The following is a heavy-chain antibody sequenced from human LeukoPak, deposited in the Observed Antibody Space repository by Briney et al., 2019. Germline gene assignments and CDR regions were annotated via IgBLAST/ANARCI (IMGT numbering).Heavy chain of an antibody. CDR1: GFNVSSNY. Sequence: GGSLRLSCAVSGFNVSSNYMNWVRQAPGKGLEWVSGIYGGGNTFYADSVKGRFVISRDNSKNTLYPQMNTLRAEDTAVYYCAGGHSSGYYSNAYDVWGRGTMVTVSS. D-gene: IGHD3-22*01. CDR2: IYGGGNT. CDR3: AGGHSSGYYSNAYDV. J-gene: IGHJ3*01. V-gene: IGHV3-53*01.